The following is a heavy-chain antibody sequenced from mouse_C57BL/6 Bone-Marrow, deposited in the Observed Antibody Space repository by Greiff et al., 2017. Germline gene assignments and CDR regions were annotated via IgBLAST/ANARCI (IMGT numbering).Heavy chain of an antibody. J-gene: IGHJ4*01. CDR3: ARIYYGNYYAMDY. V-gene: IGHV1-76*01. D-gene: IGHD2-1*01. CDR2: IYPGSGNT. CDR1: GYTFTDYY. Sequence: QVHVKQSGAELVRPGASVKLSCKASGYTFTDYYINWVKQRPGQGLEWIARIYPGSGNTYYNEKFKGKATLTAEKSSSTAYMQLSSLTSEDSAVYFCARIYYGNYYAMDYWGQGTSVTVSS.